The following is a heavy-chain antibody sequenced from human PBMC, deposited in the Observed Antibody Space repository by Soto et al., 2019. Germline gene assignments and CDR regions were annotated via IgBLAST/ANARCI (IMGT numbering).Heavy chain of an antibody. J-gene: IGHJ4*02. CDR3: AGVRGYSYGGFDY. CDR2: IYYSGST. Sequence: PSETLSLTCTVSGGSISSGGYYWSWIRQHPGKGLEWIGYIYYSGSTYYSPSLKSRVTISVDTSKNQFSLKLSSVTAADTAVYYGAGVRGYSYGGFDYWGQGTLVTVSS. D-gene: IGHD5-18*01. CDR1: GGSISSGGYY. V-gene: IGHV4-31*03.